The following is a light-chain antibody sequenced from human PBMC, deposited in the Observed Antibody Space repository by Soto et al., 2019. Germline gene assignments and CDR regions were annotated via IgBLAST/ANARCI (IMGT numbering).Light chain of an antibody. CDR3: LQHYSWTWT. J-gene: IGKJ1*01. V-gene: IGKV3D-20*01. CDR2: DTS. CDR1: QRVSGGF. Sequence: DIVLTQSPSTLSLSPGGRGTLYCGASQRVSGGFLAWYQQNPGLAPRLIFYDTSFRAAGIPDRLSGSGHETELTITISGMKYEDSAVYYCLQHYSWTWTFGQGTQVDIK.